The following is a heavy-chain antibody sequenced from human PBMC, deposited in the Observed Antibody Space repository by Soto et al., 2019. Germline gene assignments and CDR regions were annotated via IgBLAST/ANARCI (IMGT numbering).Heavy chain of an antibody. CDR3: AKDQGNRVVPAAIFDY. CDR1: GFTFSSYA. Sequence: GGSLRLSCSASGFTFSSYAMSWVRQAPGKGLEWVSAISGSGGSTYYADSVKGRFTISRDNSKNTLYLQMNSLRAEDTAVYYCAKDQGNRVVPAAIFDYWGQGTLVTVSS. D-gene: IGHD2-2*01. J-gene: IGHJ4*02. CDR2: ISGSGGST. V-gene: IGHV3-23*01.